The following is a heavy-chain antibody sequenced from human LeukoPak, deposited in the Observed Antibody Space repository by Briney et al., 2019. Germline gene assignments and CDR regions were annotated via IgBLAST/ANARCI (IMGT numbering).Heavy chain of an antibody. CDR1: GFTSSNYV. D-gene: IGHD2-21*02. V-gene: IGHV3-23*01. Sequence: GGSLRLSCAASGFTSSNYVIGWVRQAPGKGLEWVSIISGNSEGTNYADSVKGRFSISRDNSKNTLYLQMNSLRDEDTAVYYCARRPSGAVTGHYYFDYWGQGTLVTVSS. CDR2: ISGNSEGT. CDR3: ARRPSGAVTGHYYFDY. J-gene: IGHJ4*02.